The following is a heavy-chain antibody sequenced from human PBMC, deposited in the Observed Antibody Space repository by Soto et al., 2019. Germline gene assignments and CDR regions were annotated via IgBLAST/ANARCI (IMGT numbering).Heavy chain of an antibody. CDR1: GFTLSDHY. CDR2: IKNKANSYIT. V-gene: IGHV3-72*01. CDR3: STKVNVLTTRTDY. J-gene: IGHJ4*02. Sequence: GGSLRLSCAASGFTLSDHYMDWVRLAPGKGLEWVGRIKNKANSYITQYAASVKGRFTISRDDSKNSLYLQMDSLKTEDTAVYFCSTKVNVLTTRTDYWGQGSLVTVSS. D-gene: IGHD4-17*01.